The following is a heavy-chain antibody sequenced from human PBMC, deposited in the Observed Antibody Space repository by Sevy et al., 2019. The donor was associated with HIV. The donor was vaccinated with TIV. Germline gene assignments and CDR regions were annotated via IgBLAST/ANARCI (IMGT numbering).Heavy chain of an antibody. V-gene: IGHV3-23*01. D-gene: IGHD5-18*01. CDR2: ISGSGGST. CDR3: AKEHQRGIQLWRGYYFDY. Sequence: GGSLRLSCAASGFTFSSYAMSWVRQAPGKGLEWVSAISGSGGSTYYADSVKGRFTISRDNSKNTLYLQMNSLRAEATAVYYCAKEHQRGIQLWRGYYFDYWGQGTLVTVSS. CDR1: GFTFSSYA. J-gene: IGHJ4*02.